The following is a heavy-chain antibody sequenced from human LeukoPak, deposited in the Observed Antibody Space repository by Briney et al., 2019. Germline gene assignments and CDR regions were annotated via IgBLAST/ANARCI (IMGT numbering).Heavy chain of an antibody. J-gene: IGHJ4*02. D-gene: IGHD3-22*01. V-gene: IGHV3-11*01. Sequence: GGSLRLSCTASGFTFSDHYMTWMRQAPGKELEWISYITSSGRSTDYADSVKGRFIISRDNAKNSLFLQMSSLGVEDTAVYYCTRDPDYDDPDWGQGTLVTVSS. CDR3: TRDPDYDDPD. CDR1: GFTFSDHY. CDR2: ITSSGRST.